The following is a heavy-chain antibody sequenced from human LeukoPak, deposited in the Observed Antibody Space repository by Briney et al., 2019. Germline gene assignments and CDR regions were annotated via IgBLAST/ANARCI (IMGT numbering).Heavy chain of an antibody. V-gene: IGHV3-7*01. CDR3: ARDAAYGYDRFDY. CDR1: GFTFSNYA. J-gene: IGHJ4*02. CDR2: IKEDGSDK. Sequence: GGSLRLSCAAFGFTFSNYAMHWVRQAPGKGLEWVANIKEDGSDKNYVDSMKGRFTISRDNAKNSLYLQMNSLRAEDTAVYYCARDAAYGYDRFDYWGQGTQVTVSS. D-gene: IGHD5-18*01.